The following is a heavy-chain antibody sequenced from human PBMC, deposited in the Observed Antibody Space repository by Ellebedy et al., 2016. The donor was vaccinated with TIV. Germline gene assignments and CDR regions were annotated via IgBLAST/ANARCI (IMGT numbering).Heavy chain of an antibody. CDR1: GFTFSSYA. CDR2: ISGSGGST. J-gene: IGHJ4*02. CDR3: APSGLVQLDY. V-gene: IGHV3-23*01. Sequence: GESLKISCAASGFTFSSYAMSWVRQAPGKGLEWVSAISGSGGSTYYADSVKGRFTISRDNSKNTLYLQMNSLRAEDTAVYYCAPSGLVQLDYWGQGTLVTVSS. D-gene: IGHD6-19*01.